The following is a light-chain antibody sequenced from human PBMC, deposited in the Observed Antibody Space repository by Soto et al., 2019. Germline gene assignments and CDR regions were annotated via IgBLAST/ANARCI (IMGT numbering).Light chain of an antibody. J-gene: IGKJ4*01. CDR2: GAS. CDR3: QQYHSWSGT. CDR1: QGINRK. Sequence: IVMTQSPSTLSVSPGERVTCSCRASQGINRKLAWYQHKAGQAPRLLISGASTGATGIPARFSGSGSGTDYSVTTNSLQSADSAAYDYQQYHSWSGTFGGGTNVE. V-gene: IGKV3-15*01.